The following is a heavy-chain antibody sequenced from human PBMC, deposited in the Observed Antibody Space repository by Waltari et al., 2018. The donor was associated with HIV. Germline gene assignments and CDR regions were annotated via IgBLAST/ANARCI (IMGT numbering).Heavy chain of an antibody. CDR2: ISVPNVNT. CDR1: GYTFTSLG. J-gene: IGHJ4*02. Sequence: QVQLVQSGAEVKKPGASVKVSCKASGYTFTSLGISWVRQAPGQGLEWMGWISVPNVNTNYAQKFQGRGTMTTDTSTGTADMELRSLRSDDTAVYYCARVGVYGADSLVDFWGQGTLVTVSS. D-gene: IGHD2-21*02. CDR3: ARVGVYGADSLVDF. V-gene: IGHV1-18*01.